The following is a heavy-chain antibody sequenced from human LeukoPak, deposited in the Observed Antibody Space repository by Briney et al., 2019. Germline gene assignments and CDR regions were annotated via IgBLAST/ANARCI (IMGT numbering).Heavy chain of an antibody. CDR3: ARDLPARRPITPTMDV. J-gene: IGHJ6*04. CDR2: ISSSSSTI. Sequence: GGSLRLSCAASGFTFSSYSMNWVRQAPGKGLEWVSYISSSSSTIYYADSVKGRFTISRDNAKNSLYLQMNSLRAEDTAVYYCARDLPARRPITPTMDVWGKGTTVTVSS. V-gene: IGHV3-48*01. D-gene: IGHD2-2*01. CDR1: GFTFSSYS.